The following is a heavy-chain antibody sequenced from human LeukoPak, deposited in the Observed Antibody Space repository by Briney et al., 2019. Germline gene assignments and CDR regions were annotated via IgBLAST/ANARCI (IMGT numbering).Heavy chain of an antibody. Sequence: TSETLSLTCTVSGGSISSSSYYWGWIRQPPGKGLEWIGSIYYSGSTYYNPSLKSRVTISVDTSKNQFSLKLSSVTAADTAVYYCARVRYNWNRDFDYWGQGTLVTVSS. D-gene: IGHD1-20*01. CDR3: ARVRYNWNRDFDY. V-gene: IGHV4-39*07. CDR1: GGSISSSSYY. CDR2: IYYSGST. J-gene: IGHJ4*02.